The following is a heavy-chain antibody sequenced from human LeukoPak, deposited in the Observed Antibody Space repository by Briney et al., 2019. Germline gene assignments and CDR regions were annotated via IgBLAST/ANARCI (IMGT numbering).Heavy chain of an antibody. CDR3: ARVPVVPAAMGDAFDI. CDR1: GGTFSSYA. Sequence: SVKVSCKASGGTFSSYAISWVRQAPGQGLEWMGGIIPIFGTANYAQKFQGRVTITADESTSTAYMELSSLRSEDTAVYYCARVPVVPAAMGDAFDIWGQGTMVTVSS. V-gene: IGHV1-69*13. D-gene: IGHD2-2*01. J-gene: IGHJ3*02. CDR2: IIPIFGTA.